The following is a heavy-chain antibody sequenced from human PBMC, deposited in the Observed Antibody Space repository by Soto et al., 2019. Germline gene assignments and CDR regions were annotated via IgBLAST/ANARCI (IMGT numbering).Heavy chain of an antibody. D-gene: IGHD3-3*01. J-gene: IGHJ4*02. Sequence: PGESLKISCKGSGYSFTSYWIGWVRQMPGKGLEWMGIIYPGDSDTRYSPSFQGQVTISADKSISTAYLQWSSLKASDTAMYYCARLHNGPRLLEWLNDYWGQGTLVTVSS. CDR1: GYSFTSYW. CDR3: ARLHNGPRLLEWLNDY. CDR2: IYPGDSDT. V-gene: IGHV5-51*01.